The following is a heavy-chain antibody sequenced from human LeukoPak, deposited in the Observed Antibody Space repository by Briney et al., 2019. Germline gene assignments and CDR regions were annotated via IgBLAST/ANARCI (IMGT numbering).Heavy chain of an antibody. J-gene: IGHJ5*02. V-gene: IGHV4-34*01. CDR3: ARGWTIAAAAGWFDP. Sequence: SETLSLTCAVYGGSFSGYYWSWIRQPPGKGLEWIGEINHSGSTNYNPSLKSRVTISVDTSKNQFSLKLSSVTAADTAVYYCARGWTIAAAAGWFDPWGQGTLVTVSS. CDR1: GGSFSGYY. D-gene: IGHD6-13*01. CDR2: INHSGST.